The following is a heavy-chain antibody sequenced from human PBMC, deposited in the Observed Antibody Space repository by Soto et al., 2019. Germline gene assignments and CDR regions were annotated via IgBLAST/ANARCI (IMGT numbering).Heavy chain of an antibody. CDR3: ARAGGGYGDYVRGLWYFDL. J-gene: IGHJ2*01. CDR2: IYYSGST. V-gene: IGHV4-31*03. CDR1: GGSISSGGYY. Sequence: QVQLQESGPGLVKPSQTLSLTCTVSGGSISSGGYYWSWIRQHPGKGLEWIGYIYYSGSTYYNPSLKSRVTISVDTSKNQFSLKLSSVTAADTAVYYCARAGGGYGDYVRGLWYFDLWGRGTLVTVSS. D-gene: IGHD4-17*01.